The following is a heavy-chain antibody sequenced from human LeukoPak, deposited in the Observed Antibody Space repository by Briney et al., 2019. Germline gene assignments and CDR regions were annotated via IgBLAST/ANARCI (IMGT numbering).Heavy chain of an antibody. V-gene: IGHV1-24*01. D-gene: IGHD4-17*01. CDR3: ARGLDDYGDYNEAFDI. CDR2: FDPEVGKT. CDR1: GYTLTELS. J-gene: IGHJ3*02. Sequence: ASVKVSCKVSGYTLTELSMHWVRQAPGKGLEWMGGFDPEVGKTIYAQKLQGRVTMTTDTSTSTAYMELRSLRSDDTAVYYCARGLDDYGDYNEAFDIWGQGTMVTVSS.